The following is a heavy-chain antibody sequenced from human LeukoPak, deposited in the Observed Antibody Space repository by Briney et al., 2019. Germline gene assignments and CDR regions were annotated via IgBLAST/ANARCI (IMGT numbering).Heavy chain of an antibody. CDR1: GGSINVYY. D-gene: IGHD3-22*01. CDR2: IYYSGGT. CDR3: ARYEKNGVYYDN. V-gene: IGHV4-59*08. Sequence: SETLSLTCTVSGGSINVYYWSWIRQPPGKGLEWIGDIYYSGGTDYNTSLKSRVTISLDTSKNQFSLQLRSVTAAHTAVYYCARYEKNGVYYDNWGRGTLVRVPS. J-gene: IGHJ4*02.